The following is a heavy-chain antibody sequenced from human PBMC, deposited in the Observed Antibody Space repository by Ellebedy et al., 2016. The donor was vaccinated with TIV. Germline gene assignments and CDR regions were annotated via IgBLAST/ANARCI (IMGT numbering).Heavy chain of an antibody. CDR2: ISYDGINS. Sequence: PGGSLRLSCAASGFTSSSYAMHWVRQAPGKGLEWVAVISYDGINSYYTDSVKCRFTISRANAKNTLYLQMNSLRAEDTAVYYCARDIPQRPNPARFDPWGQGTLVTVSS. CDR3: ARDIPQRPNPARFDP. V-gene: IGHV3-30-3*01. D-gene: IGHD1-1*01. J-gene: IGHJ5*02. CDR1: GFTSSSYA.